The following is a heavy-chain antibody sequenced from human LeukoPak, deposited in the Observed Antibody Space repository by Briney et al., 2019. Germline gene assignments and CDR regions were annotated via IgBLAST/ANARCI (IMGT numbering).Heavy chain of an antibody. CDR2: FYTSGNS. CDR1: GGSISTYY. V-gene: IGHV4-4*07. J-gene: IGHJ3*02. Sequence: SETLSLTCSVSGGSISTYYWSWIRQPAGKGLEWIGRFYTSGNSYYNPSLKSRVTMSVDTSKNQFSLKLSSVTAADTAVYYCATNDAFDIWGQGTMVTVSS. CDR3: ATNDAFDI.